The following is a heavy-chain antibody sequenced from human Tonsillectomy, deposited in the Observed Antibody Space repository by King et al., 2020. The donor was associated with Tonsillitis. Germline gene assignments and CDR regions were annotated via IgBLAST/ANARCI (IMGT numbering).Heavy chain of an antibody. J-gene: IGHJ4*02. CDR1: GFSFSNYA. CDR3: AKDLRDFGSMEYQLLYLFDY. CDR2: ISGSGGT. V-gene: IGHV3-23*04. D-gene: IGHD2-2*02. Sequence: VQLVESGGGLVQRGGSLRLSCAASGFSFSNYAMSWVRQAPGKGLEWVSAISGSGGTYYADSVKGRFTISRDNSKNTLYLQMNSLRAEDTAVYYCAKDLRDFGSMEYQLLYLFDYWGQGTLVTVSS.